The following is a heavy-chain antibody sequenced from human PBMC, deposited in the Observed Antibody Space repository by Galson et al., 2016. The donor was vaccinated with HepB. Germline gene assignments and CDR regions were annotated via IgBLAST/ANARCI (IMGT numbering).Heavy chain of an antibody. Sequence: SLRLSCADSGFIFRSYAMNWVRQAPGKGLEWLAVISNNGSNKYYADSVKGRFTIYRDNSKNTLYLQMNSLRAEDWAVYYCARLMASPGNDYYYYGMDVWGKGTTVTVSS. J-gene: IGHJ6*04. CDR1: GFIFRSYA. CDR3: ARLMASPGNDYYYYGMDV. CDR2: ISNNGSNK. D-gene: IGHD3-16*01. V-gene: IGHV3-30-3*01.